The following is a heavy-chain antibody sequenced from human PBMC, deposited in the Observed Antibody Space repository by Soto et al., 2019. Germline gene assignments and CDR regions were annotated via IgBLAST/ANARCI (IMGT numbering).Heavy chain of an antibody. Sequence: GGSVKVSCKASGGTFSSYTISWVRQAPGQGLEWMGRIIPILGIANYAQKFQGRVTITADKSTSTAYMELSSLRSEDTAVYYCAREAFTTDAFDIWGQGTMVTVSS. D-gene: IGHD1-1*01. CDR1: GGTFSSYT. CDR3: AREAFTTDAFDI. V-gene: IGHV1-69*04. CDR2: IIPILGIA. J-gene: IGHJ3*02.